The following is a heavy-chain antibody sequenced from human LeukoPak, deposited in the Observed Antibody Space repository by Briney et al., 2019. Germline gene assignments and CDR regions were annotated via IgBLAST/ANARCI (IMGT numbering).Heavy chain of an antibody. J-gene: IGHJ4*02. Sequence: SETLSLTCTVSGGSISSGSYYWSWIRQPAGKGLEWIGRIYTSGSTNYNPSLKSRVTISLDTSKNQFSLKLSSVTAADTAVYYCARGRSFDYWGQGTLVTVSS. CDR1: GGSISSGSYY. V-gene: IGHV4-61*02. D-gene: IGHD3-16*01. CDR2: IYTSGST. CDR3: ARGRSFDY.